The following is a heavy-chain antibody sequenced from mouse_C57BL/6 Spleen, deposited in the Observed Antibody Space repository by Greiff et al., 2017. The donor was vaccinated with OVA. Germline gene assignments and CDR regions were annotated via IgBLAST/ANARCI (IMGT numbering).Heavy chain of an antibody. V-gene: IGHV1-52*01. CDR1: GYTFTSYW. D-gene: IGHD2-3*01. Sequence: QVQLQQPGAELVRPGSSVKLSCKASGYTFTSYWMHWVKQRPIQGLEWIGNIDPSDSETHYNQKFKDKATLTVDKSSSTAYMQLSSLTSEDSAVYYCARNDGLTRAMDYWGQGTSVTVSS. CDR3: ARNDGLTRAMDY. CDR2: IDPSDSET. J-gene: IGHJ4*01.